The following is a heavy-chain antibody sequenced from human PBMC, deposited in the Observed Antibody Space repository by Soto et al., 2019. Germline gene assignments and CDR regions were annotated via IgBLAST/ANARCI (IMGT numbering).Heavy chain of an antibody. J-gene: IGHJ4*02. D-gene: IGHD3-16*01. Sequence: EVQLVESGGGLVQPGGSLRLSCAASGFTFSDYWMHWVRQVPGKGLMWVSRISGDGSDTTYADSVKGRFTISRDNAKNTPYLHMNSLRGEDTAVYYCERAWGSLGYWGQGTLVTVPS. CDR2: ISGDGSDT. CDR1: GFTFSDYW. V-gene: IGHV3-74*01. CDR3: ERAWGSLGY.